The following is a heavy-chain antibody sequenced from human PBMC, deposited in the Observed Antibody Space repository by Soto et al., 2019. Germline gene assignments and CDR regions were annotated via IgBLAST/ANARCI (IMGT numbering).Heavy chain of an antibody. Sequence: QLQLQESGPGLVKPSQTLSLTCTVSGGSISSGGYYWSWIRQHPVKGLEWIGNIYYSGNTHYSPSLRSRLTISIDTSKNQFSLRLSSVTGADTAVYYCARERQPCISSQGVWFGPWGQGTLVTVSS. V-gene: IGHV4-31*03. CDR1: GGSISSGGYY. CDR2: IYYSGNT. D-gene: IGHD3-3*02. J-gene: IGHJ5*02. CDR3: ARERQPCISSQGVWFGP.